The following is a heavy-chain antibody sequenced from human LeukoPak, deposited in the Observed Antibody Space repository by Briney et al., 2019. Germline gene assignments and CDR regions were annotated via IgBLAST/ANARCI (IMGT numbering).Heavy chain of an antibody. Sequence: PSETLSLTCTVSGGSISSYYWSWIRQPPGKGLEWTGYIYYSGSTNYNPSLKSRVTISVDTSKNQFSLKLSSVTAADTAVYYCARAVYSGYDPQSYYFDYWGQGTLVTVSS. D-gene: IGHD5-12*01. J-gene: IGHJ4*02. CDR1: GGSISSYY. CDR2: IYYSGST. CDR3: ARAVYSGYDPQSYYFDY. V-gene: IGHV4-59*01.